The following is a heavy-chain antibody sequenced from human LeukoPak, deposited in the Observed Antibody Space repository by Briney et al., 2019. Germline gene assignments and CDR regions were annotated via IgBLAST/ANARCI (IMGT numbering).Heavy chain of an antibody. D-gene: IGHD2-15*01. CDR3: ARGLVPYCSGGSCPFDY. CDR1: GSSFTSYW. J-gene: IGHJ4*02. CDR2: IYPGDSDT. Sequence: GESLKISCKGSGSSFTSYWIGWVRQMPGKGLEWMGIIYPGDSDTRYSPSFQGQVTISADKSISTAYLQWSSLKASDTAMYYCARGLVPYCSGGSCPFDYWGQGTLVTVSS. V-gene: IGHV5-51*01.